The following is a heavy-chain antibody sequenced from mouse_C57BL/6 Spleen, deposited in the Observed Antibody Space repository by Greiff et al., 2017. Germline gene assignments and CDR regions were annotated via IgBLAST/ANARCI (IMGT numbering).Heavy chain of an antibody. J-gene: IGHJ3*01. V-gene: IGHV1-82*01. CDR2: IYPGDGDT. Sequence: VQRVESGPELVKPGASVKISCKASGYAFSSSWMNWVKQRPGKGLEWIGRIYPGDGDTNYNGKFKGKATLTADKSSSTAYMQLSSLTSEDSAVYFCARDDYDFAYWGQGTLVTVSA. D-gene: IGHD2-4*01. CDR3: ARDDYDFAY. CDR1: GYAFSSSW.